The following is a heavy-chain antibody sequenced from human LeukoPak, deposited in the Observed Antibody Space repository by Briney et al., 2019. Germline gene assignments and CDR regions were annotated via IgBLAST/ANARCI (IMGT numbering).Heavy chain of an antibody. CDR1: GGSFSSYY. CDR3: AGLRDGYNYYAFDI. D-gene: IGHD5-24*01. Sequence: SETLSLTCAVYGGSFSSYYWSWIRQPPGKGLEWIGYIYHSGSTYYNPSLKSRVTISVDRSKNQFSLKLSSVTAADTAVYYCAGLRDGYNYYAFDIWGQGTMVTVSS. CDR2: IYHSGST. V-gene: IGHV4-34*01. J-gene: IGHJ3*02.